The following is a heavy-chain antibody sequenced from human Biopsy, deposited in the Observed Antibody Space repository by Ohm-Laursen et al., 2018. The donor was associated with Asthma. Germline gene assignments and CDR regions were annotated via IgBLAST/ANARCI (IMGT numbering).Heavy chain of an antibody. CDR1: GGTFNTYV. D-gene: IGHD2-2*01. J-gene: IGHJ4*02. V-gene: IGHV1-69*13. CDR2: INSVFGTT. CDR3: ARKAGSCISRTCYSLDF. Sequence: ASVKVSCKSLGGTFNTYVIGWARQAPGQGLEWMGGINSVFGTTTNPQKFQDRVTITADDSTSTVYMELSSLRSEDMAVYYCARKAGSCISRTCYSLDFWGQGTLVTVSS.